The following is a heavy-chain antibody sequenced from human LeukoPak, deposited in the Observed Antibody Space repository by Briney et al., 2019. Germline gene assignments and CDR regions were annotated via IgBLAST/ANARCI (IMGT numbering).Heavy chain of an antibody. V-gene: IGHV4-39*07. CDR1: GGSISSSSYY. J-gene: IGHJ4*02. D-gene: IGHD5-24*01. CDR3: ARDSGLPEMASTHVHFDY. CDR2: IYYSGST. Sequence: SETLSLTCTVSGGSISSSSYYWGWIRQPPGKGLEWIGSIYYSGSTYYNPPLKSRVTISVDTSKNQFSLKLSSVTAADTAVYYCARDSGLPEMASTHVHFDYWGQGTLVTVSS.